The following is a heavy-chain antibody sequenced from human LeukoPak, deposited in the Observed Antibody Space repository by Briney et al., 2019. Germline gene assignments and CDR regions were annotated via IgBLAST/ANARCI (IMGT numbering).Heavy chain of an antibody. V-gene: IGHV4-38-2*02. CDR2: IYYSGST. D-gene: IGHD6-13*01. Sequence: SETLSLTCTVSGYSVSSGYYWGWIRQPPGKGLEWIGSIYYSGSTYYNPSLKSRVTISVDTSKNQFSLKLSSVTAADTAVYYCAREATYSSSWWFDYWGQGTLVTVSS. J-gene: IGHJ4*02. CDR1: GYSVSSGYY. CDR3: AREATYSSSWWFDY.